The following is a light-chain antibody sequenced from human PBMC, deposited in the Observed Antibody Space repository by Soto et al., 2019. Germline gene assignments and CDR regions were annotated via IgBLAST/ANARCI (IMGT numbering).Light chain of an antibody. CDR3: QQYGASPYT. J-gene: IGKJ2*01. CDR2: GAS. V-gene: IGKV3-20*01. CDR1: QSVSSTY. Sequence: EIVLTQSPGTLSLSPGERATLSCRASQSVSSTYLAWYQQKPGQAPRLLIYGASSRATGIPDRFSGSGSGTDFTLTIRRLEPEDFALYYCQQYGASPYTFGQGTKLETK.